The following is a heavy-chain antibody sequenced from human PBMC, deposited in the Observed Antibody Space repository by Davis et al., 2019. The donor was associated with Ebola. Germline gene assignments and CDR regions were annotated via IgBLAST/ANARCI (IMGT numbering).Heavy chain of an antibody. CDR3: AKDLHDFGDLGGMDV. D-gene: IGHD4-17*01. J-gene: IGHJ6*02. CDR1: GFTLSRYG. V-gene: IGHV3-30*02. Sequence: GESLKISCAASGFTLSRYGMHWVRQAPGKGLEWLAFIQHDGSNEFYADSVKGRFTISRDNSKNTLYLQMNSLRAEDTAVYYCAKDLHDFGDLGGMDVWGQGTTVTVSS. CDR2: IQHDGSNE.